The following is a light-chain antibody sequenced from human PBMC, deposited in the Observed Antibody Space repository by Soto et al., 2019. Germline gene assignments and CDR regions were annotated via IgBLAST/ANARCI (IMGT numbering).Light chain of an antibody. J-gene: IGKJ2*01. CDR3: QQYNTYS. Sequence: DIQMTQSPSTLSASVGDRVSITCRASQRLNSWLAWYQQKPGKAPKLLIYKTFTLESGVPSRFSGSGYGTEFTLTISNLQPYDFATYSFQQYNTYSFGQGTKLEI. CDR1: QRLNSW. CDR2: KTF. V-gene: IGKV1-5*03.